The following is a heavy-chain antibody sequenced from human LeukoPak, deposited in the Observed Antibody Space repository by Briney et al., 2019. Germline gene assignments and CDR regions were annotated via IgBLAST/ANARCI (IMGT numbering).Heavy chain of an antibody. CDR1: GFTFSSYA. V-gene: IGHV3-23*01. CDR3: AKGRVRGVIITDFDY. CDR2: ISGSGGST. J-gene: IGHJ4*02. D-gene: IGHD3-10*01. Sequence: SGGSLRLSCAASGFTFSSYAMSWVRQAPGKGLEWVSAISGSGGSTYYADSVKGRFTISRDNSKNTLYLQMNSLRAEDTAVYYCAKGRVRGVIITDFDYWGQGTLVTVSS.